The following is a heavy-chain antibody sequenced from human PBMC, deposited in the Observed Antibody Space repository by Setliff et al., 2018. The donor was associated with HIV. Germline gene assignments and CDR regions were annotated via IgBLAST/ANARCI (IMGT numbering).Heavy chain of an antibody. CDR2: IYPSGTI. J-gene: IGHJ5*02. D-gene: IGHD1-26*01. CDR3: AGSMGATKGSWFEP. V-gene: IGHV4-4*07. Sequence: SETLSLTCTVSAASIRNSYWTWIRQPAGKGLEWIGRIYPSGTINYNPSLKIRVTMSVDTSKNQFSLRLTSVSAADTALYYCAGSMGATKGSWFEPWGQGTLVTVSS. CDR1: AASIRNSY.